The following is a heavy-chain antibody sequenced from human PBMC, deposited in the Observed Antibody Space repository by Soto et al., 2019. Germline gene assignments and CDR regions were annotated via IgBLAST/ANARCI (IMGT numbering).Heavy chain of an antibody. J-gene: IGHJ5*02. CDR1: GYTFTSYY. CDR3: ALLWTDDSIYP. V-gene: IGHV1-46*01. CDR2: INPSGGST. Sequence: ASVKVSCKASGYTFTSYYMHCVRQAPGQGLEWMGIINPSGGSTSYAQKFQGRVTMTRDTSTSTVYMELSSLRSEDTAVYYCALLWTDDSIYPWGQGTLVTAPQ. D-gene: IGHD3-22*01.